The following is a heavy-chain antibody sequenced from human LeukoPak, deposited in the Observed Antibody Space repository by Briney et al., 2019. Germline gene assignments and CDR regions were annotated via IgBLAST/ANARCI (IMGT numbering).Heavy chain of an antibody. V-gene: IGHV3-48*03. D-gene: IGHD4-17*01. Sequence: GGSLRLSCAASGFTFSSYEMSWVRQAPGKGLEWISYISSSGSTRHYADSVKGRFTISRDNAKNSLYLQMNSLRAEDTAVYYCASDPPGYGDYDEVGYFQHWGQGTLVTVSS. CDR3: ASDPPGYGDYDEVGYFQH. J-gene: IGHJ1*01. CDR2: ISSSGSTR. CDR1: GFTFSSYE.